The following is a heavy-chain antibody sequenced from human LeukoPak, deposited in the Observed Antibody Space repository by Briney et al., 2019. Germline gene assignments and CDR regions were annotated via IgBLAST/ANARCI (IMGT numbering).Heavy chain of an antibody. D-gene: IGHD6-19*01. Sequence: GGSLRLSCAASGFTFSSYAVHWVRQAPGKGLEWVAVISYDGTNKYYADSVKGRFTISRDNSKNTLYLQMNSLRAEDTAVYYCAKDRSGWFDASDIWGQGTRVTVSS. J-gene: IGHJ3*02. CDR3: AKDRSGWFDASDI. CDR1: GFTFSSYA. CDR2: ISYDGTNK. V-gene: IGHV3-30*04.